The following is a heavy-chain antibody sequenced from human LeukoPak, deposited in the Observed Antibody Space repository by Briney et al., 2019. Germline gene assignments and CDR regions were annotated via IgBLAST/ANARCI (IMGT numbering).Heavy chain of an antibody. Sequence: GGSLRLSCAASGFTFGIYAMSWVRQAPGKGLEWVSGMSGNGDTTYYADSVKGRFTISRDKSKNTLYLQMNSLSAEDTALYYCAKVSDFWSGYFDYWGQGTLVTVSS. CDR2: MSGNGDTT. V-gene: IGHV3-23*01. J-gene: IGHJ4*02. CDR1: GFTFGIYA. CDR3: AKVSDFWSGYFDY. D-gene: IGHD3-3*01.